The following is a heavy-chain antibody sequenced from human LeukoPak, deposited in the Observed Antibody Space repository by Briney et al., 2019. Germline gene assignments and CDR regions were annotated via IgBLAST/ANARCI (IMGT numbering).Heavy chain of an antibody. D-gene: IGHD1-1*01. CDR3: AKDWYNSLNYFDY. CDR1: GFTFSSYA. J-gene: IGHJ4*02. CDR2: ISATASNT. Sequence: GGSLRLSCAASGFTFSSYAMSWVRQAPGKGLEWVSAISATASNTYYANSVKGRFTISRDNSKSTLYLQMNSLRVDDTAVYYCAKDWYNSLNYFDYWGQGSLVTVSS. V-gene: IGHV3-23*01.